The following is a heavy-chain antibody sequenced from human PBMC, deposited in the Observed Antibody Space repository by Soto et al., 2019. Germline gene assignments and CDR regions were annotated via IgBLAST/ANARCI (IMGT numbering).Heavy chain of an antibody. Sequence: EVQLVESGGGLVKPGGSLRLSCAASGFTFTRYSMNWVRQAPGKGLEWVSSISSTTNYIYYGDSMKGRFTISRENVKNSLYLEMNSLRAEDTAVYYCARESEDLTSNFDLWGHGTLVTVSS. CDR1: GFTFTRYS. J-gene: IGHJ4*01. CDR2: ISSTTNYI. CDR3: ARESEDLTSNFDL. V-gene: IGHV3-21*06.